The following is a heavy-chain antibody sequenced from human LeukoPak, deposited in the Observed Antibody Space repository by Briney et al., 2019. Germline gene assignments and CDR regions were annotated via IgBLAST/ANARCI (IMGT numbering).Heavy chain of an antibody. CDR1: GGTFSINA. CDR3: ARDKYSGECVSNSCYGVWPLDI. Sequence: ASVKVSCKASGGTFSINAITWVRQAPGRGLEWMGGIIPMSETPKYTQKFQGRVTIATDESTNTAYMELSSLRSEDTAVYYCARDKYSGECVSNSCYGVWPLDIWGQGTMVTVSS. CDR2: IIPMSETP. V-gene: IGHV1-69*05. J-gene: IGHJ3*02. D-gene: IGHD2-2*01.